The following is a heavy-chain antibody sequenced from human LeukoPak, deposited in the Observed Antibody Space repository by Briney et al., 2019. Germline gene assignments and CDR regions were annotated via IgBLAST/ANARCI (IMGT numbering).Heavy chain of an antibody. CDR1: GFTFDDYA. CDR3: AKGSSGWYGLIDY. Sequence: PGRSLRLSCAASGFTFDDYAMHWVRQAPGKGLEWVSGISWNSGSIGYADSVKGRFTISRDNAKNSLYLQMNSLRAEDMALYYCAKGSSGWYGLIDYWGQGTLVTVSS. D-gene: IGHD6-19*01. J-gene: IGHJ4*02. V-gene: IGHV3-9*03. CDR2: ISWNSGSI.